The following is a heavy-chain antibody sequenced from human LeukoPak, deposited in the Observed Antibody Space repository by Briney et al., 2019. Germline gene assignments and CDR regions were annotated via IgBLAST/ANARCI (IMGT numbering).Heavy chain of an antibody. V-gene: IGHV3-23*01. J-gene: IGHJ6*03. CDR3: AKAQEGFHYYYMDV. CDR1: RFIFSSHA. D-gene: IGHD3-10*01. Sequence: GWSLRLSCAASRFIFSSHAMHCVRQAPAKGLEWVAAISGSGGSTYYADSVKGRFTIPRDNSKNTLYLQMNSLRAEDTAVYYCAKAQEGFHYYYMDVWGKGTTVTISS. CDR2: ISGSGGST.